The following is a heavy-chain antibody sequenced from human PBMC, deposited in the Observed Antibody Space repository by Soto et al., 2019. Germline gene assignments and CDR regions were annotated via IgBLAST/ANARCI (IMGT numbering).Heavy chain of an antibody. Sequence: GESLKISCRGSGYDFNTNWFGWVRQLPGRGLEWVGIMYPGDSDTRYNPSLQGHVTLSVDVTVSTAFLQWRSLETSDTGMYFCARLPRDCNKTSCYWADHWGQGTQVTVSS. CDR3: ARLPRDCNKTSCYWADH. CDR2: MYPGDSDT. V-gene: IGHV5-51*01. D-gene: IGHD3-22*01. CDR1: GYDFNTNW. J-gene: IGHJ4*02.